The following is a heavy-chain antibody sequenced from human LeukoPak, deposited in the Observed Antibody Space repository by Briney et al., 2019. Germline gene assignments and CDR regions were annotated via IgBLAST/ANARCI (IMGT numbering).Heavy chain of an antibody. V-gene: IGHV3-7*01. J-gene: IGHJ6*03. CDR1: GFTFSSYW. Sequence: GGSLRLSCAASGFTFSSYWMSWVRQAPGKGLEWVANIKQDGSEKYYVDSVKGRFTISRDNAKNSLYLQMNSLRAEDTAVYYCARDLGIDYHYYMDVWGKGTTVTVSS. CDR3: ARDLGIDYHYYMDV. CDR2: IKQDGSEK.